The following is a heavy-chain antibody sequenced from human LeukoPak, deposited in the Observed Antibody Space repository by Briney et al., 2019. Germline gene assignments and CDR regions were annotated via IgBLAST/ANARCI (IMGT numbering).Heavy chain of an antibody. CDR2: IRSKAYGGTT. CDR1: GFTFSSYA. CDR3: TTARYYYDSSGYYPYYFDY. J-gene: IGHJ4*02. D-gene: IGHD3-22*01. V-gene: IGHV3-49*04. Sequence: PGGSLRLSCAASGFTFSSYAMSWVRQAPGKGLEWVGFIRSKAYGGTTEYAASVKGRFTISRDDSKSIAYLQMNSLKTEDTAVYYCTTARYYYDSSGYYPYYFDYWGQGTLVTVSS.